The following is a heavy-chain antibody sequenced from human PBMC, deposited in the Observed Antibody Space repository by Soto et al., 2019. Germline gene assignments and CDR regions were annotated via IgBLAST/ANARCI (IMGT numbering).Heavy chain of an antibody. V-gene: IGHV1-2*04. CDR1: GYTFTGYY. Sequence: QVQLVQSGAEVKKPGASVKVSCKASGYTFTGYYMHWVRQAPGQGLEWMGWINPNSGGTNYAQKFQGWVTITRDTSIRTAFMEPRRLRSEDTAVYYCARTPEYRGYDFAPNFDYWGQGTLVTVSS. CDR3: ARTPEYRGYDFAPNFDY. D-gene: IGHD5-12*01. J-gene: IGHJ4*02. CDR2: INPNSGGT.